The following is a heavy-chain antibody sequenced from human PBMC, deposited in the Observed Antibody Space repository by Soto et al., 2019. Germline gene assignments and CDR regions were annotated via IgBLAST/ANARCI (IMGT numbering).Heavy chain of an antibody. D-gene: IGHD4-17*01. CDR3: ARVGALDYQPYYYYGMDV. Sequence: ASVKVSCKASGYTFTSYGISWVRQAPGQGLEWMGWISAYNGNTNYAQKLQGRVTMTTDTSTSTAYMELRSLRSDDTAVYYCARVGALDYQPYYYYGMDVWGQGTTVTVSS. CDR2: ISAYNGNT. V-gene: IGHV1-18*01. J-gene: IGHJ6*02. CDR1: GYTFTSYG.